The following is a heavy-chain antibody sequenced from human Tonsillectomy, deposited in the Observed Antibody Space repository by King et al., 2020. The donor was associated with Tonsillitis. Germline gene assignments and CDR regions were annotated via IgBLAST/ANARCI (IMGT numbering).Heavy chain of an antibody. CDR3: AKDGGMDV. V-gene: IGHV3-30*18. Sequence: VQLVESGGGVVQPGRSLRVSCAASGFTFSGYGMHWVRQAPGKGLEWVAVISYDGSNKYYADSVKGRFTISRDNSKNTLYVQMNSLRAEDTAVYYCAKDGGMDVWGQGTTVTVSS. CDR1: GFTFSGYG. CDR2: ISYDGSNK. J-gene: IGHJ6*02.